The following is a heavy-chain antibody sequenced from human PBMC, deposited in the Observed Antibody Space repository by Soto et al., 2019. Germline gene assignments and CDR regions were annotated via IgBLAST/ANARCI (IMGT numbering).Heavy chain of an antibody. CDR2: INSDGSST. J-gene: IGHJ4*02. D-gene: IGHD7-27*01. Sequence: PGGSLRLSCAASGFPFNNYWMHWVRQAPGKGLVWVSRINSDGSSTSYADSVKGRFTISRDNAKNTLYLQMNSLRAEDTAVYYCASSLLTPFDYWGQGTLVTVSS. CDR3: ASSLLTPFDY. CDR1: GFPFNNYW. V-gene: IGHV3-74*01.